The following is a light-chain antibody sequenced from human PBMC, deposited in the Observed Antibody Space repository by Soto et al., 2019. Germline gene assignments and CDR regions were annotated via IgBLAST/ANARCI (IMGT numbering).Light chain of an antibody. J-gene: IGLJ3*02. V-gene: IGLV1-44*01. CDR3: ETWDDSLNGRL. CDR1: RYNIEVNA. Sequence: QSVLTQPPSVSGTTGQKVTVSCSGSRYNIEVNAVNWYQQVPGTAPKVLIYSNNQRPSGVPDRFSGSKSGTSASLAISGLQSEDEADYYCETWDDSLNGRLFGGGTKLTVL. CDR2: SNN.